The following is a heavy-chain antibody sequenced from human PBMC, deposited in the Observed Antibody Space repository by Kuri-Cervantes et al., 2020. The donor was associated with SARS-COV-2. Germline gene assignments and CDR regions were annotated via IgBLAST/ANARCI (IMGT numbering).Heavy chain of an antibody. J-gene: IGHJ4*02. CDR1: GGSFSGYY. D-gene: IGHD5-24*01. CDR2: INHSGST. Sequence: ESLKISCAVYGGSFSGYYWSWIRQPPGKGLEWIGEINHSGSTNYNPSLKSRVTISVDTSKNQFSLKLSSVTAADTAVYYCASEILDYWGQGTLVTVSS. V-gene: IGHV4-34*01. CDR3: ASEILDY.